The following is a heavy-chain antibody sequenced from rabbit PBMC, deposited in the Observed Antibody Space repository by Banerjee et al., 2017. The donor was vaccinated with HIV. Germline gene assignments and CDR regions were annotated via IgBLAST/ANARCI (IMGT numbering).Heavy chain of an antibody. CDR1: GFSLSGYW. Sequence: QEQLEESGGDLVKPEGSLTLTCTVSGFSLSGYWMSWVRQAPGKGLEWIGYINTGSGSTDYASWAKGRFTISKPSSTTVTLQMTSLTAADTATYFCARDFAGVIGWNFNLWGPGTLVTVS. J-gene: IGHJ4*01. CDR3: ARDFAGVIGWNFNL. V-gene: IGHV1S45*01. D-gene: IGHD4-2*01. CDR2: INTGSGST.